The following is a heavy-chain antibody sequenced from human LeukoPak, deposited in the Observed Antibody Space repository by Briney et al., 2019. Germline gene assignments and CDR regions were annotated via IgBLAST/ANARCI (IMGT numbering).Heavy chain of an antibody. CDR2: ISSSSRFI. J-gene: IGHJ3*01. CDR1: GFTFSGYT. Sequence: GGSLRLSCAASGFTFSGYTMNWVRQAPGKGPEWVSSISSSSRFIYYADSMKGRVTISRDTAKNSLYLQMHSLRAEDTAVYYCAREHHAPVQRYYSDSTSYSAFDVWGQGTMVTVSS. V-gene: IGHV3-21*01. D-gene: IGHD3-22*01. CDR3: AREHHAPVQRYYSDSTSYSAFDV.